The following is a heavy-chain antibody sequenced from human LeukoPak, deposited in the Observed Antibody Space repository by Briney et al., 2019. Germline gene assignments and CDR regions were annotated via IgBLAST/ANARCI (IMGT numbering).Heavy chain of an antibody. Sequence: ASVKVSCKASGYTFTSYDINWVRQATGQGLEWMGWMNPNSGNTGYAQKFQGRVTMTRNTSISTAYMELSSLRSEDTAVYYCARGLTKWELLSYNYYGMDVWGQGTTVTVSS. CDR1: GYTFTSYD. J-gene: IGHJ6*02. D-gene: IGHD1-26*01. V-gene: IGHV1-8*01. CDR3: ARGLTKWELLSYNYYGMDV. CDR2: MNPNSGNT.